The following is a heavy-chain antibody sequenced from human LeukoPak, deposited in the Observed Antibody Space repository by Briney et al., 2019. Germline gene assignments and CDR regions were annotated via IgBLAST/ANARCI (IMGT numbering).Heavy chain of an antibody. CDR3: ARDEGYYFES. V-gene: IGHV3-21*01. J-gene: IGHJ4*02. CDR1: GFTFSDYI. CDR2: ISRNSTYI. Sequence: PGGSLRLSCAASGFTFSDYIMNWVRQAPGKGLEWVASISRNSTYIHYADSVKGRFTISRDNARNSLFLQMNSLRAEDTAIHYCARDEGYYFESWGQGTQVTVSS.